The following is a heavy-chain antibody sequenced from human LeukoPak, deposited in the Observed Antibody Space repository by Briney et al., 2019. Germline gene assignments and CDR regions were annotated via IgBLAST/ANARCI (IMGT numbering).Heavy chain of an antibody. D-gene: IGHD2-2*01. CDR2: ISPDGSSE. J-gene: IGHJ6*02. Sequence: QAGRSLRLSCAASGFTFNIYSMHWVRQAPGKGLEWVAVISPDGSSENYADSVRGRFTISRDNAKKTLYLQLNSLRPEDTAVYYCARCIVVIPVVRGGGYYGMDVWGQGTTVTVSS. CDR1: GFTFNIYS. V-gene: IGHV3-30*04. CDR3: ARCIVVIPVVRGGGYYGMDV.